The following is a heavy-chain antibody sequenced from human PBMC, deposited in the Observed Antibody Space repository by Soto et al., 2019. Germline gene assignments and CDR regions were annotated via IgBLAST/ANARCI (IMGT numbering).Heavy chain of an antibody. CDR1: GGSFSGYY. V-gene: IGHV4-34*01. CDR3: ARGRGYGDYYYYYYYMDV. CDR2: INHSGST. J-gene: IGHJ6*03. Sequence: SETLSLTCAVYGGSFSGYYWSWIRQPPGKGLEWIGEINHSGSTNYNPSLKSRVTISVDTSKNQFSLKLSSVTAADTAVYYCARGRGYGDYYYYYYYMDVWGKGTTVTVSS. D-gene: IGHD4-17*01.